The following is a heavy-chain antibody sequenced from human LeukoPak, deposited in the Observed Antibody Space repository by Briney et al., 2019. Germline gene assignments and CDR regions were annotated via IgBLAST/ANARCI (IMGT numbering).Heavy chain of an antibody. CDR3: ARATYYYGSGSYWDFDY. CDR1: GFTFSSYS. J-gene: IGHJ4*02. V-gene: IGHV3-21*01. D-gene: IGHD3-10*01. Sequence: PGGSLRLSCAASGFTFSSYSMNWVRQAPGKGLEWVSSISSSSSYIYYADSVKGRFTISRDNAKNSLYLQMNSLRAEDTAVYYCARATYYYGSGSYWDFDYWGQGTLVTVSS. CDR2: ISSSSSYI.